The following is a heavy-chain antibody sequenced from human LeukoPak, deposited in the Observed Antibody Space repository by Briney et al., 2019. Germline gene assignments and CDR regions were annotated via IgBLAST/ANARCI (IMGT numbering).Heavy chain of an antibody. Sequence: PSETLSLTCTVSGGSISSSSYYWGWIRQPPGKGLEWIGSIYYSGSTYYNPSLKSRVTISVDTSKNQFSLKLSSVTAADTAVYYCARDPLAYCGGDCSGWGQGTLVTVSS. CDR2: IYYSGST. CDR3: ARDPLAYCGGDCSG. CDR1: GGSISSSSYY. J-gene: IGHJ4*02. V-gene: IGHV4-39*07. D-gene: IGHD2-21*02.